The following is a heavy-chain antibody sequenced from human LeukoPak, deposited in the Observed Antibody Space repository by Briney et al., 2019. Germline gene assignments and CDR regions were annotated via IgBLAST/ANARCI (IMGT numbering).Heavy chain of an antibody. V-gene: IGHV1-69*05. D-gene: IGHD4-23*01. Sequence: SVKVSCKASGGTFSSYAISWVRQAPGQGLEWMGRIIPIFGTANYAQEFQGRVTITTDESTSTAYMELSSLRSEDTALYYCATYGGNSEGFYWGQGTLVTVSS. CDR3: ATYGGNSEGFY. CDR1: GGTFSSYA. J-gene: IGHJ4*02. CDR2: IIPIFGTA.